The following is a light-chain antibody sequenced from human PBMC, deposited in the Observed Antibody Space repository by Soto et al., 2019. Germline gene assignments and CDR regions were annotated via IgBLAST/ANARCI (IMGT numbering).Light chain of an antibody. CDR3: QQRSNWPPIT. CDR1: QSLSKS. Sequence: EIVLTQSPATRSLPPWESATRSCIASQSLSKSLVWYQQKPGQAPRLLIDGASNRATGIPARFSGSGSGTDFTLTIRSLEPEDFAVYYCQQRSNWPPITFGQGTQLEIK. J-gene: IGKJ5*01. CDR2: GAS. V-gene: IGKV3-11*01.